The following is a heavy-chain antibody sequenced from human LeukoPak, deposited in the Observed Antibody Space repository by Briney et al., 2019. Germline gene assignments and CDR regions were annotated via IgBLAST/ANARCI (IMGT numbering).Heavy chain of an antibody. CDR2: IYYSGST. D-gene: IGHD2-2*01. Sequence: PSQTLSLTCTVSGGSISSGGYYWRWIRQHPGKGLEWIGYIYYSGSTYYNPSLKSRVTISVDTSKNQFSLKLSSVTAADTAVYYCARDRTLCSSNSCYSYYYYGMDVWGQGTTVTVSS. CDR1: GGSISSGGYY. J-gene: IGHJ6*02. V-gene: IGHV4-31*03. CDR3: ARDRTLCSSNSCYSYYYYGMDV.